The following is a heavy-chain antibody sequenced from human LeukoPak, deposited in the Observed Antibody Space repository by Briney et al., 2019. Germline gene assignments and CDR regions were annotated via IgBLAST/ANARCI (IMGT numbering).Heavy chain of an antibody. CDR2: TNPNSGNT. J-gene: IGHJ5*02. D-gene: IGHD3-10*01. CDR1: GYTFTSYD. Sequence: ASVKVSCKASGYTFTSYDINWVRQATGQGLEWMGWTNPNSGNTGYAQKFQGRVTMTRDTSISTAYMELRDLTSEDTAVYYCVRDGEGVGISVNYWFDPWGQGTLVTVSS. CDR3: VRDGEGVGISVNYWFDP. V-gene: IGHV1-8*01.